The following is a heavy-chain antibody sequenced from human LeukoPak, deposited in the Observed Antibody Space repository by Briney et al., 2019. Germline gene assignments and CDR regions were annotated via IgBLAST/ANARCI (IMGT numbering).Heavy chain of an antibody. D-gene: IGHD6-19*01. J-gene: IGHJ4*02. CDR3: ARYWRIAVTGTMGHFDY. CDR2: IYYSGST. V-gene: IGHV4-39*01. CDR1: GGSISSSGYY. Sequence: SETLSLTCTVSGGSISSSGYYWGWIRQPPWKGLEWIGSIYYSGSTYYNPSLKSRVTISVDTSKNQFSLKLSSVTAADTAVYYCARYWRIAVTGTMGHFDYWGQGTLVTVSS.